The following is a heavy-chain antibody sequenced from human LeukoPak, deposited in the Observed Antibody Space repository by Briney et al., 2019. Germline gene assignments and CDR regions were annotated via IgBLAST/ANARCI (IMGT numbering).Heavy chain of an antibody. CDR2: ISWNGGET. J-gene: IGHJ3*01. CDR3: TKGGGSISGVVTGDAFDV. Sequence: GGTLRLSCAASGCTFGAHAMHWVRLVPGKGLEWVSGISWNGGETGYTDSVRDRFTISRDNPKKLLYLQLSSLRAEDTALYYCTKGGGSISGVVTGDAFDVWGQGTMVTVSS. V-gene: IGHV3-9*01. CDR1: GCTFGAHA. D-gene: IGHD3-3*01.